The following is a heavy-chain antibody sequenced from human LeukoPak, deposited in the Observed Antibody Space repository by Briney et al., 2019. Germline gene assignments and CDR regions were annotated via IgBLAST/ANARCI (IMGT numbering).Heavy chain of an antibody. J-gene: IGHJ3*02. CDR2: IYYSGST. V-gene: IGHV4-39*01. CDR3: ASPNYYGSGSYYFALGAFDI. D-gene: IGHD3-10*01. Sequence: SETLSLTCTVSGGSISSSSYYWGWIRQPPGKGLEWIGSIYYSGSTYYNPSLKSRVTISVDTSKNQFSLKLSPVTAADTAVYYCASPNYYGSGSYYFALGAFDIWGQGTMVTVSS. CDR1: GGSISSSSYY.